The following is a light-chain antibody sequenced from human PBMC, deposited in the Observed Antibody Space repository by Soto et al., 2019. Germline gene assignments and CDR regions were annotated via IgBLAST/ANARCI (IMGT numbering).Light chain of an antibody. CDR3: SSYTSSSPYV. Sequence: QSALPQPASASGSPGQAITISCTGSSSDVGGYNYVSWYQQHPGKAPKLMIYDVSNRPSGVSNRFSGSKSGNTASLTISGLQAEDEADYYCSSYTSSSPYVFGTGTKVTVL. CDR1: SSDVGGYNY. CDR2: DVS. J-gene: IGLJ1*01. V-gene: IGLV2-14*01.